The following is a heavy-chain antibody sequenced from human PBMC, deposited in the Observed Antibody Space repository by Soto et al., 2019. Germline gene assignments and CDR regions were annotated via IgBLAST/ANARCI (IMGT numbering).Heavy chain of an antibody. CDR1: LGPFTSYA. CDR2: IIPIFGTA. Sequence: SVKVACKASLGPFTSYAISWVLQAPGQGLEWMGGIIPIFGTANYAQKFQGRVTITADESTSTDYMELSRVRSEDTAVYYCARVMVVVAVSYTGMYAFEIWGQGTMVTVSS. J-gene: IGHJ3*02. D-gene: IGHD2-15*01. CDR3: ARVMVVVAVSYTGMYAFEI. V-gene: IGHV1-69*13.